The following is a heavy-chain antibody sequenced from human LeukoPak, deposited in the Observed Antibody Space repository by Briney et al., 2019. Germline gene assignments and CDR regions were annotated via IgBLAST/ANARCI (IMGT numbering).Heavy chain of an antibody. V-gene: IGHV3-21*01. D-gene: IGHD2-21*02. CDR3: AKDSRSLVVTVDPYYFDY. Sequence: PGGSLRLSCAASGFTFSSYWMSRVRQAPGKGLEWVSYISSSGYINYRDSVKGRFTISRDNAKNSVYLQMNSLRVEDTAVYYCAKDSRSLVVTVDPYYFDYWGQGTLVTVSS. CDR1: GFTFSSYW. CDR2: ISSSGYI. J-gene: IGHJ4*02.